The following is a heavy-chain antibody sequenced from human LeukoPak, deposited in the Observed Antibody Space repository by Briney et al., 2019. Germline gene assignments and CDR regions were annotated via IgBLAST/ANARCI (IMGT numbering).Heavy chain of an antibody. J-gene: IGHJ5*02. Sequence: SETLSLTRTVSGGSISSGDYYWSWIRQPPGKGLEWIGYIYYSGSTYYNPSLKSRVTISVDTSKNQFSLKLSSVTAADTAVYYCASGVGYYGSGSLNWFDPWGQGTLVTVSS. CDR3: ASGVGYYGSGSLNWFDP. CDR2: IYYSGST. V-gene: IGHV4-30-4*01. D-gene: IGHD3-10*01. CDR1: GGSISSGDYY.